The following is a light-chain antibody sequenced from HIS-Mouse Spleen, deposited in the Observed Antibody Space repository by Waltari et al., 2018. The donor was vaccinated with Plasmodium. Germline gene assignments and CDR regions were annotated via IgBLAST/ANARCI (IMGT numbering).Light chain of an antibody. V-gene: IGLV3-19*01. Sequence: SSELTQDPAVSVALGQTVRITCQGDSLRSYYARWYQQKPGQAPVLVSYGKNNRPSWIPDRFSGSSSGNTASLTITGAQAEDEADYYCNSRDSSGNHWVFGGGTKLTVL. J-gene: IGLJ3*02. CDR2: GKN. CDR1: SLRSYY. CDR3: NSRDSSGNHWV.